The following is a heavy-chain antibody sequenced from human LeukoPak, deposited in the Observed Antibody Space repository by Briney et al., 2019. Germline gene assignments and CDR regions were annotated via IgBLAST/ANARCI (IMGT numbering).Heavy chain of an antibody. D-gene: IGHD3-22*01. CDR3: ARAGDYYSTGDY. CDR1: GFTFSSYS. J-gene: IGHJ4*02. V-gene: IGHV3-21*04. CDR2: ISSSSSYI. Sequence: TGGSLRLSCAASGFTFSSYSMNWVRQAPGKGLEWVSSISSSSSYIYYADSVKGRFTISRDNAKNSLYLQMNSLKTEDTAVYYCARAGDYYSTGDYWGQGTLVTVSS.